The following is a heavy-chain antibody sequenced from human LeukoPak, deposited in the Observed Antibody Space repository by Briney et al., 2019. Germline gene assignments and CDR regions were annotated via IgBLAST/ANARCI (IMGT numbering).Heavy chain of an antibody. CDR1: GGSISSSNW. D-gene: IGHD4-11*01. CDR2: IYHSGST. CDR3: ARSTAIYRAKTQFDP. V-gene: IGHV4-4*02. Sequence: SGTLSLTCAVSGGSISSSNWWSWVRQPPGKGLEWIGEIYHSGSTNYNPSLKSRVTMSVDTSKNQFSLKLSSVTAADTAVYYCARSTAIYRAKTQFDPWGQGTLVAVSS. J-gene: IGHJ5*02.